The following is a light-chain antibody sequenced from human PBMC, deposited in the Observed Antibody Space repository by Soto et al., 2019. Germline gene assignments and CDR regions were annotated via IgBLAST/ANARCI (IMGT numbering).Light chain of an antibody. J-gene: IGKJ1*01. Sequence: DIQMTQFPSTLSASVGEXVTITCRASQSISSWLALYQQXQGXAPKXXXDDXSSLESGVPSRLSGSGSGTEFTLTISRLQPADSAKYYCQQYKSNSWTFGQGTKVDIK. CDR3: QQYKSNSWT. CDR1: QSISSW. CDR2: DXS. V-gene: IGKV1-5*01.